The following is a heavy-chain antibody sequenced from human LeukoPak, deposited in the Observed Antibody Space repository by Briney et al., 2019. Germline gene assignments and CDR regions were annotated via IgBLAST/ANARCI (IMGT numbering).Heavy chain of an antibody. CDR2: ISGSGGST. CDR1: GFTFSSYA. J-gene: IGHJ6*03. Sequence: PGGSLRLSCAASGFTFSSYAVSWVRQAPGKGLEWVSGISGSGGSTHYADSVKGRFTISRDNSKNTLYLQMNSLRAEDTAVYYCAKDPGSYYYYYYMDVWGKGTTVTVSS. V-gene: IGHV3-23*01. CDR3: AKDPGSYYYYYYMDV.